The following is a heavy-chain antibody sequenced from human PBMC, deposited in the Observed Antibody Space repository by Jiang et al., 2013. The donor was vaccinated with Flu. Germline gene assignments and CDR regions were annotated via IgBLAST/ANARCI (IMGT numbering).Heavy chain of an antibody. D-gene: IGHD4-17*01. J-gene: IGHJ3*02. CDR1: GYTFTSYG. V-gene: IGHV1-18*01. Sequence: GAEVKKPGAPVKVSCKASGYTFTSYGISWVRQAPGQGLEWMGWISAYNGNTNYAQKLQGRVTMTTDTSTSTAYMELRSLRSDDTAVYYCARDLEYADYGDTNDAFDIWGQGTMVTVSS. CDR2: ISAYNGNT. CDR3: ARDLEYADYGDTNDAFDI.